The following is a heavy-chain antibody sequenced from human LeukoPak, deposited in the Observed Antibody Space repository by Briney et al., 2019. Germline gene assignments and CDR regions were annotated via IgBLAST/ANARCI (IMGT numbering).Heavy chain of an antibody. CDR1: GFTFSSYW. Sequence: GRSLRLSCAASGFTFSSYWMHWVRQVPGRGLMWVSRIKTDGSSTSYADSVKGRFTISRDNAKNTLYLQMNSLRVEDTAVYYCARDFMYSISCAGCWGQGTLVTVSS. V-gene: IGHV3-74*01. J-gene: IGHJ4*02. CDR2: IKTDGSST. D-gene: IGHD6-13*01. CDR3: ARDFMYSISCAGC.